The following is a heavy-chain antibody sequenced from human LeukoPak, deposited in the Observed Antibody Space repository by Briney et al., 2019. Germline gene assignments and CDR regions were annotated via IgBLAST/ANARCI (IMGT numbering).Heavy chain of an antibody. D-gene: IGHD3-16*02. CDR3: AREGTEIYVWGSYRQYYFDY. CDR1: GFTFSNAW. CDR2: IKQDGNEK. Sequence: PGGSLRLSCAGSGFTFSNAWMSWVRQAPGKGLEWVANIKQDGNEKYYVDSVKGRFTISRDSAKNSLYLQMNTLRAEDTAVYYCAREGTEIYVWGSYRQYYFDYWGQGTLVTVSS. V-gene: IGHV3-7*01. J-gene: IGHJ4*02.